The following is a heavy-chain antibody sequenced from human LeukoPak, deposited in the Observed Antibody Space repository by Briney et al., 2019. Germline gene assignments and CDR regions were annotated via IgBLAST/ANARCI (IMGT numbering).Heavy chain of an antibody. V-gene: IGHV1-69*13. CDR2: IIPIFGTA. CDR3: ARERYGSSSGPDWFDP. Sequence: VKVSCKASGGTFSSYAISWVRQAPGQGLEWMGGIIPIFGTANYAQKFQGRVTITTDESTSTAYMELSSLRSEDTAVYYCARERYGSSSGPDWFDPWGQGTLVTVSS. CDR1: GGTFSSYA. J-gene: IGHJ5*02. D-gene: IGHD6-6*01.